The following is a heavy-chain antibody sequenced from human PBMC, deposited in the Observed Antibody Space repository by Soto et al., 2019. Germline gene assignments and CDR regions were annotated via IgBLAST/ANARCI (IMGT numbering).Heavy chain of an antibody. CDR1: GGTFSSYT. Sequence: QVQLVQSGAEVKKPGSSVKVSCKASGGTFSSYTISWVRQAPGQGLEWMGRIIPILGIANYAQKFQGRVTITADKSTSTAYMELSSLRSEDTAVYYCARVERTTVPTFGYYGMDVWGQGTTVTVSS. J-gene: IGHJ6*02. V-gene: IGHV1-69*02. CDR3: ARVERTTVPTFGYYGMDV. CDR2: IIPILGIA. D-gene: IGHD4-17*01.